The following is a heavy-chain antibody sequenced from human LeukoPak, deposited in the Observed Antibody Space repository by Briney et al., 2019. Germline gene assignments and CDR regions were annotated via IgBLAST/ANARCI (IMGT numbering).Heavy chain of an antibody. Sequence: SQTLSLTCAISGDSVSSNTAAWNWIRQSPSRGLEWLGRTYYRSKLYYDYAVSVKSRITINPDTSKNQFSLQLNSVTSEDTAVYFCARVKDYYDGSVYYFLDYWGQGTLVTVSS. V-gene: IGHV6-1*01. J-gene: IGHJ4*02. D-gene: IGHD3-22*01. CDR1: GDSVSSNTAA. CDR2: TYYRSKLYY. CDR3: ARVKDYYDGSVYYFLDY.